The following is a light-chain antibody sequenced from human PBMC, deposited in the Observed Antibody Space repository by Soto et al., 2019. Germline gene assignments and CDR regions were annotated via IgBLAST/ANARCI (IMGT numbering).Light chain of an antibody. J-gene: IGKJ1*01. CDR3: QQYSTSPWT. Sequence: EIVLTQSPGTLTLSPGERATLSCRASQSVRSNYLAWYQQAPGQAPRLLIFAASSRATGIPDRFSGSGSGTDFTLTISRLEPEDFAVYYCQQYSTSPWTFGQGTKVDIK. V-gene: IGKV3-20*01. CDR1: QSVRSNY. CDR2: AAS.